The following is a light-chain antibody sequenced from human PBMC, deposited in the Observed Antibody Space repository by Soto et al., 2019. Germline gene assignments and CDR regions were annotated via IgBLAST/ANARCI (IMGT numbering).Light chain of an antibody. J-gene: IGLJ3*02. CDR1: NSDIGAYKY. CDR2: EVN. CDR3: NSFAGSNTWV. Sequence: QSALTRPASVSGSPGQSITISCTGTNSDIGAYKYVSWYQHHQGKAPKLVIYEVNNRPSGTSNRFSDSKSGNTASLTISGLQTEDEADYYCNSFAGSNTWVFGGGTKLTVL. V-gene: IGLV2-14*01.